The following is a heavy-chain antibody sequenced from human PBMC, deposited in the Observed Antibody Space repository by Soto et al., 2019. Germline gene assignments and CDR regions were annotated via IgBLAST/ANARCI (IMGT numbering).Heavy chain of an antibody. D-gene: IGHD5-18*01. CDR2: IRSKSNSYVT. Sequence: EVQLVESGGGLVQPGGSLKLSCAASGFTFSASAVHWVRQASGKRLEWVGRIRSKSNSYVTAYAASVKGRFTVSRDDSKNTAYLQMMSLKTEDTAVYYCTRSVTGITAHFDYWGLGTLVTVSS. CDR3: TRSVTGITAHFDY. V-gene: IGHV3-73*02. J-gene: IGHJ4*02. CDR1: GFTFSASA.